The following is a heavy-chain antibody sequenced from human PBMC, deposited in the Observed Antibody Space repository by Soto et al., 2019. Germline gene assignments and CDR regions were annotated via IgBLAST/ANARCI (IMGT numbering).Heavy chain of an antibody. CDR1: GGSFSGYY. Sequence: PSETLSLTCAVYGGSFSGYYWSWIRQPPGKGLEWIGEINHSGSTNYNPSLKSRVTISVDTSKNQFSLKLSSVTAADTAVYYCARGWTTVTNTWSAPGGKGTLVPVSS. D-gene: IGHD4-17*01. CDR2: INHSGST. CDR3: ARGWTTVTNTWSAP. J-gene: IGHJ5*02. V-gene: IGHV4-34*01.